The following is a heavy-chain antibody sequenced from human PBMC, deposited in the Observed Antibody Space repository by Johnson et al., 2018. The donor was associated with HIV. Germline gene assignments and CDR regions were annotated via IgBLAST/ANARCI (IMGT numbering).Heavy chain of an antibody. D-gene: IGHD4-17*01. Sequence: QEQLVESGGGLVQPGGSLRLSCAASGFSVSDSYMSWVRQAPGKGLEWISYISSSGTTIYYADSVKGRFTISRDNSKNTLYLQMNSLRAEDTAVYYCAREDLYGAGPDAFDIWGQGTMVTVSS. CDR3: AREDLYGAGPDAFDI. CDR1: GFSVSDSY. CDR2: ISSSGTTI. J-gene: IGHJ3*02. V-gene: IGHV3-11*04.